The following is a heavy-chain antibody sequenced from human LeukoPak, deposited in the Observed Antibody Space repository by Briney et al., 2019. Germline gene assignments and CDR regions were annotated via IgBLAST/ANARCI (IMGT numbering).Heavy chain of an antibody. CDR3: ARDGILGDYFDY. CDR1: GVSISSGGSY. J-gene: IGHJ4*02. CDR2: IYYSGST. D-gene: IGHD3-3*02. V-gene: IGHV4-31*03. Sequence: SETLSLTCTVSGVSISSGGSYWRWIRQLPGKGLEWIGYIYYSGSTYYNPSLKSRVSISVDTSKNQFSLKLSSVTAADTAVYYCARDGILGDYFDYWGQGTPVTVSS.